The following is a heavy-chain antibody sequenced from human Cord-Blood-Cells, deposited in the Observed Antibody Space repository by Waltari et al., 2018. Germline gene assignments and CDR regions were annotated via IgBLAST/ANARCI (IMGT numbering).Heavy chain of an antibody. Sequence: QVQLVQSGAEVKKPGASVKVSCKASGYTFTSYAMHLVHQPPGQRLELMGWTNAGNGNTKYSQKFQSRVDSTRDTSASTAYMELSSLRSEDTAVYYCARTPAARVFDYWGQGTLVTVSS. CDR1: GYTFTSYA. V-gene: IGHV1-3*01. CDR3: ARTPAARVFDY. CDR2: TNAGNGNT. D-gene: IGHD2-2*01. J-gene: IGHJ4*02.